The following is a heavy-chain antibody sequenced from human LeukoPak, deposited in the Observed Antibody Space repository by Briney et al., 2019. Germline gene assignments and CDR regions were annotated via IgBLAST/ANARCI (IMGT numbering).Heavy chain of an antibody. D-gene: IGHD3-10*01. V-gene: IGHV3-9*01. CDR1: GFTFDDYA. Sequence: PGRSLRLSCAASGFTFDDYAMHWVRQAPGKGLEWVSGISWNSGSIGCADSVKGRFTISRDNSKNTLYLQMNSMRAEDTAVYYCAKGSIPMVRGVQYSNYWGQGTLVTVSS. CDR2: ISWNSGSI. J-gene: IGHJ4*02. CDR3: AKGSIPMVRGVQYSNY.